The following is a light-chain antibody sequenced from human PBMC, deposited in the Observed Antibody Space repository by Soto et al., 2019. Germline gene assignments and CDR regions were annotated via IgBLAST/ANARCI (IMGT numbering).Light chain of an antibody. J-gene: IGKJ1*01. CDR2: EAS. V-gene: IGKV1-5*03. CDR3: QQYSTYWT. CDR1: QSIHNR. Sequence: DIQMTQSPSTLSASVGDRVTITCRASQSIHNRVAWYQQKLGKAPRLLIYEASTLDSGVPSRFSGSGSGAEFTLTISILQPDDFATYHCQQYSTYWTFGQGTKVELK.